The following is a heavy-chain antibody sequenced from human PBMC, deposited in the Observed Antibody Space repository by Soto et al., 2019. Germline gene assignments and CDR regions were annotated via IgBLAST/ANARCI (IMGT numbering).Heavy chain of an antibody. V-gene: IGHV5-51*01. CDR1: GYSFTSYW. J-gene: IGHJ5*02. D-gene: IGHD1-26*01. Sequence: PGESLKISCKASGYSFTSYWIGWVRQMPGKGLEWMGIIYPGDSDTRYSPSFQGQVTISADKSISTAYLQWSSLKASDTAIYYCARSGTAGGDWFDPWGQGTLVTVSS. CDR3: ARSGTAGGDWFDP. CDR2: IYPGDSDT.